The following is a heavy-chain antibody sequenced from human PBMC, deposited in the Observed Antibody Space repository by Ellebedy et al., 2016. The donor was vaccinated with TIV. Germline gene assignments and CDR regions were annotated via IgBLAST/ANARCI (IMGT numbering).Heavy chain of an antibody. Sequence: GESLKISCAASGFTFGSFAMHWVRQAPGKGLEWLSVISGGGDRTYDADSVKGRFTITRDNSKNTLYLQMDRLRVEDTAVYYGSKGTSSGFNYDRVGSEYWGQGTLVTVSS. V-gene: IGHV3-23*01. J-gene: IGHJ4*02. CDR3: SKGTSSGFNYDRVGSEY. CDR2: ISGGGDRT. CDR1: GFTFGSFA. D-gene: IGHD3-22*01.